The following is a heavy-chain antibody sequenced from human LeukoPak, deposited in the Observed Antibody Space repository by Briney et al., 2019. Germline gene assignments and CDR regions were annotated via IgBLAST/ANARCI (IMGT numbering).Heavy chain of an antibody. J-gene: IGHJ4*02. CDR1: GFTFSSHA. Sequence: GGSLRLSCAASGFTFSSHAMSWVRQAPGKGLEWVSSITASGRSTYYADSVKGRFTISRDNSKNTLYLQVSSLRAEDTAIYYCAKKSPIFGVVIPLFDCWGQGTLVSVSS. D-gene: IGHD3-3*01. CDR2: ITASGRST. V-gene: IGHV3-23*01. CDR3: AKKSPIFGVVIPLFDC.